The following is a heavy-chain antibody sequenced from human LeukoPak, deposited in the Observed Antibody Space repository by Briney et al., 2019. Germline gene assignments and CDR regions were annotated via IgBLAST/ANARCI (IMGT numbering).Heavy chain of an antibody. CDR2: INHSGST. V-gene: IGHV4-34*01. D-gene: IGHD2-2*02. J-gene: IGHJ5*02. Sequence: SETLSRNCAVYGGSFSGYYWSWIRQPPGKGLEWIGEINHSGSTNYNPSLKSRVTISVDTSKNQFSLKLSSVTAADTAVYYCARAPPSIVVVPAAIRRLNWFDPWGQGTLVTVSS. CDR1: GGSFSGYY. CDR3: ARAPPSIVVVPAAIRRLNWFDP.